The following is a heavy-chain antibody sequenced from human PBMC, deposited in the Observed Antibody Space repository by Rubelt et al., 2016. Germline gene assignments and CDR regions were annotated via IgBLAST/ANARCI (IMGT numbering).Heavy chain of an antibody. Sequence: EVQLVESGGGLVQPGGSLRLSCEASGLSVSDNYMSWVRQAPGKGLEWVSVLFGAGNTYHAYFVKGRFTISRDNSKNTLYLQRNSLRDEDTAVFYCATSGRTSGAYHYWGQGTLVTVSS. D-gene: IGHD3-10*01. CDR1: GLSVSDNY. V-gene: IGHV3-66*01. J-gene: IGHJ4*02. CDR2: LFGAGNT. CDR3: ATSGRTSGAYHY.